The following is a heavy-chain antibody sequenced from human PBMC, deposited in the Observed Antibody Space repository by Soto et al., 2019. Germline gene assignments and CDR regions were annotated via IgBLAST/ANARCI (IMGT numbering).Heavy chain of an antibody. Sequence: QVQLVESGGGVVQPGRSLRVSCAASGFTFSSYGMHWVRQAPGKGLEWVAAISHDGGDIYYADSVKGRLTVSRDNTKSTLYLLMNSLRPEDTAVYYCAKPPWGRYYTSNFASWGQGTLVTVSS. J-gene: IGHJ4*02. CDR2: ISHDGGDI. CDR1: GFTFSSYG. V-gene: IGHV3-30*18. CDR3: AKPPWGRYYTSNFAS. D-gene: IGHD3-10*01.